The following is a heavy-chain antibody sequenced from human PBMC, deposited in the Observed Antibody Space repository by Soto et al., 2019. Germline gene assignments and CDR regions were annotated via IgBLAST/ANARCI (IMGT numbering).Heavy chain of an antibody. CDR3: ARDIGLNPVTYYYYGMDV. J-gene: IGHJ6*02. CDR1: GYTFTSYG. CDR2: ISPYDDNT. V-gene: IGHV1-18*01. D-gene: IGHD2-15*01. Sequence: ASVKVSCKASGYTFTSYGISWVRQAPGQGLEWLGWISPYDDNTKYAQKLQGRVTMTTDTSTSTAYMELRSLRSDDTAVYYCARDIGLNPVTYYYYGMDVWGQGTTVTVSS.